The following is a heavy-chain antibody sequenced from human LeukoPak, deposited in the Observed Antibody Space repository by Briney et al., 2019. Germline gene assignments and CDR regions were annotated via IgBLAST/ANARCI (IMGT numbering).Heavy chain of an antibody. J-gene: IGHJ3*02. D-gene: IGHD1/OR15-1a*01. CDR1: GFSLSTRGVG. CDR2: IYWDDDK. Sequence: SGPTLLKPTPTLTLTFTFSGFSLSTRGVGVGWIRQPPGKALEWLALIYWDDDKRYRPSLKSRLTITKNTSKNQVVLTMTNMDPVDTATYYCAHSLWNSAFDIWGQGTMVTVSS. CDR3: AHSLWNSAFDI. V-gene: IGHV2-5*02.